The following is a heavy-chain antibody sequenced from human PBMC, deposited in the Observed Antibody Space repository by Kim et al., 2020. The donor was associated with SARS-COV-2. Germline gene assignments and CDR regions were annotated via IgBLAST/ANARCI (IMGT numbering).Heavy chain of an antibody. D-gene: IGHD3-3*01. CDR3: TTPRFGVVVAFDI. CDR2: IKSKTDGGTT. J-gene: IGHJ3*02. CDR1: GFTFSNAW. V-gene: IGHV3-15*01. Sequence: GGSLRLSCAASGFTFSNAWMSWVRQAPGKGLEWVGRIKSKTDGGTTDYAAPVKGRFTISRDDSKNTLYLQMNSLKTEDTAVYYCTTPRFGVVVAFDIWGQGTMVTVSS.